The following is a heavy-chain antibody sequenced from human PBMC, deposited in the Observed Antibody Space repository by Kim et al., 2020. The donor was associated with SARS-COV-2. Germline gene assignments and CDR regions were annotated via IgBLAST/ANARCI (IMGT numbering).Heavy chain of an antibody. V-gene: IGHV3-23*01. J-gene: IGHJ4*02. D-gene: IGHD6-19*01. CDR3: ATAVSTWLEQTDY. Sequence: VESVKGRFTISRDESKKTLYLQMKRLRAENTAVYYSATAVSTWLEQTDYWGQGTLVTVSS.